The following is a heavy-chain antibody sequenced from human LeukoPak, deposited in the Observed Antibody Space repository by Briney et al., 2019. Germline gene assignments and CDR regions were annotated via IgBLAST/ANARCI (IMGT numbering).Heavy chain of an antibody. J-gene: IGHJ4*02. CDR2: IYSGGST. CDR1: GFTVSSNY. CDR3: ARGGYYDSSGLDY. Sequence: PGGSLRLSCAASGFTVSSNYMSWVRQAPGKGLEWVSVIYSGGSTYYADSVKGRFTISRDNSKNTLYLQTNSLRAEDTAVYYCARGGYYDSSGLDYWGQGTLVTVS. V-gene: IGHV3-53*01. D-gene: IGHD3-22*01.